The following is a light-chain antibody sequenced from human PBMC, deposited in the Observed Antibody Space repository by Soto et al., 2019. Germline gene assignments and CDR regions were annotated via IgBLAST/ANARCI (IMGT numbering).Light chain of an antibody. CDR3: QQYNNWPLT. CDR2: GAS. J-gene: IGKJ4*01. Sequence: RTQSPTTLSAPPGEGAPLSCRASQSVSSNLAWYRQKPGQPPRLLIYGASTRATGIPARFSGSGSGTEFTLTISSLQSEDFAAYYCQQYNNWPLTFGGGTKV. CDR1: QSVSSN. V-gene: IGKV3-15*01.